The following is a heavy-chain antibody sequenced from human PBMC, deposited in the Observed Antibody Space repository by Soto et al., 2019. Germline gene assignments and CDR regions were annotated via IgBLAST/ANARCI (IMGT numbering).Heavy chain of an antibody. CDR1: GDTFSSYA. J-gene: IGHJ4*02. Sequence: SVKVSCKASGDTFSSYAISWVRQAPGQGLEWMGGIIPIFGTANYAQKFQGRVTITADESTSTAYMELSSLRSEDTAVYYCARDLGEGYCSGGSCYWRSSFDSWGQGTLVTVSS. CDR2: IIPIFGTA. CDR3: ARDLGEGYCSGGSCYWRSSFDS. V-gene: IGHV1-69*13. D-gene: IGHD2-15*01.